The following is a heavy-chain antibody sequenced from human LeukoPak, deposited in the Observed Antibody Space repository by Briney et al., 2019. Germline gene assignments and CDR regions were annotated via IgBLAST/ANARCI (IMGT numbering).Heavy chain of an antibody. J-gene: IGHJ2*01. Sequence: SETLSLTCAVYGGSFSGYYWSWIRQPPGKGLEWIGEINHSGSTNYNPSLKSRVTMSVDTSKNQFSLKLSSVTAADTAVYYCARLGRDCSTTTCYWYFDLWGRGTLVAVSS. CDR2: INHSGST. V-gene: IGHV4-34*01. CDR3: ARLGRDCSTTTCYWYFDL. D-gene: IGHD2-2*01. CDR1: GGSFSGYY.